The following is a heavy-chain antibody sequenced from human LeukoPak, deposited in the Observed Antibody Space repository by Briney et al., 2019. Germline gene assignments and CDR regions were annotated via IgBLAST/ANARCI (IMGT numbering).Heavy chain of an antibody. CDR2: IYTSGST. V-gene: IGHV4-61*02. CDR1: GGSISSGSYY. CDR3: ARINRDGYNYGGGQNDY. J-gene: IGHJ4*02. D-gene: IGHD5-24*01. Sequence: SETLSLTCTVSGGSISSGSYYWRWIRQPAGKGLEWIGRIYTSGSTSYNPSLKSRVTISVDTSKNQFSLKLSSVTAADTAVYYCARINRDGYNYGGGQNDYWGQGTLVTVSS.